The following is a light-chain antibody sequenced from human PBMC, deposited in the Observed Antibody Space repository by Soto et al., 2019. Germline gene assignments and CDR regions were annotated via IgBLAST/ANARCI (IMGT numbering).Light chain of an antibody. CDR2: GAS. V-gene: IGKV1-17*01. CDR3: LQHNSYPPA. CDR1: QDIRKD. J-gene: IGKJ5*01. Sequence: IQMTQSPSSLSASVGDRVTITCRASQDIRKDLAWYQQKPGKAPQILIYGASTLQTGVPSRFSGSGSGTEFTLTISSLQPEDFATYYCLQHNSYPPAFGQGTRREIK.